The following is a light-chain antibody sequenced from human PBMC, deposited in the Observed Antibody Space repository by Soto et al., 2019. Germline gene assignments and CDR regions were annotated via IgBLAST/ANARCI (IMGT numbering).Light chain of an antibody. CDR1: SFNIGGST. J-gene: IGLJ1*01. V-gene: IGLV1-44*01. Sequence: QSVLIQPPSASGTPGQRVTISCSGSSFNIGGSTVTWYQQFPETAPKLLIYATSQRPSGIPDRFSASKSGTSASLVSSGLQSEDEADYYCAAWEDRLNGRVFGTGTKVTVL. CDR3: AAWEDRLNGRV. CDR2: ATS.